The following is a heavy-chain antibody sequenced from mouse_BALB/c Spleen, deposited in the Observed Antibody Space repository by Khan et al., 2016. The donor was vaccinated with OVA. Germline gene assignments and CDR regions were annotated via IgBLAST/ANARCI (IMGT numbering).Heavy chain of an antibody. V-gene: IGHV3-8*02. J-gene: IGHJ3*01. D-gene: IGHD2-14*01. CDR1: GDSITTGY. Sequence: EVQLQESGPSLVKPSQTLSLTCSVTGDSITTGYWNWIRKFPGNKLEYMGYIIYTGYTYYNPSLKSRISITRHTSNNQYYLQLNSVTDEDTATYYCGRSTYRYAVDYWGQGTLVSVSA. CDR3: GRSTYRYAVDY. CDR2: IIYTGYT.